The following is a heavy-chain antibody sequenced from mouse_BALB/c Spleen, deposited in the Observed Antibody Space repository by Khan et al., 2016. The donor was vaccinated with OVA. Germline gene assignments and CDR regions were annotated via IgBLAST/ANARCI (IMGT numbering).Heavy chain of an antibody. V-gene: IGHV3-2*02. CDR1: GYSITSDYA. J-gene: IGHJ2*01. D-gene: IGHD1-1*01. Sequence: EVQLVETGPGLVKPSQSLSLTCTVTGYSITSDYAWNWIRQFPGNKLEWMGYISYSGNTKNNPSLKSRISITRDTSKNQFFLQLNSVTTEDTATYYVARIYGWDFDYWGQGTTLTVSS. CDR2: ISYSGNT. CDR3: ARIYGWDFDY.